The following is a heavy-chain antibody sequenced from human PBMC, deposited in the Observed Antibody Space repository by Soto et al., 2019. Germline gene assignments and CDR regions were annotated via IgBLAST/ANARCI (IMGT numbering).Heavy chain of an antibody. D-gene: IGHD3-3*01. CDR3: ATWSYLDY. CDR2: ISRSDGKT. Sequence: DVRLAESGGGLVQPGGSLRLSCTPSGFSFASFVMTWVRQAPGKGLEWVATISRSDGKTYYADSVKGRFSISRDTSRNTLYLQMNSLRADDTAIYYCATWSYLDYWGQGTRVTVSS. V-gene: IGHV3-23*04. CDR1: GFSFASFV. J-gene: IGHJ4*02.